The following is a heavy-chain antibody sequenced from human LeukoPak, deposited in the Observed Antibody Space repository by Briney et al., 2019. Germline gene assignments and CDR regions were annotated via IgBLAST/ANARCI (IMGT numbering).Heavy chain of an antibody. V-gene: IGHV3-23*01. CDR1: GFTFRSHA. CDR2: VSPSGGRT. Sequence: GGSLRLSCAASGFTFRSHAMSWVRQTPGRGLEWVAGVSPSGGRTIYADSAEGRFTISRDNSNDTVYLQLSSLRAEDSALYYCAKVRGVYCSSPACYYYDAWGQGTPVTVSS. D-gene: IGHD2-2*01. CDR3: AKVRGVYCSSPACYYYDA. J-gene: IGHJ4*02.